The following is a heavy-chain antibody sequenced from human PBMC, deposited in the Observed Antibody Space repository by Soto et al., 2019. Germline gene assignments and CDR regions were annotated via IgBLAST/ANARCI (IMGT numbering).Heavy chain of an antibody. J-gene: IGHJ3*02. V-gene: IGHV3-30*03. CDR3: TSITMIVVATYDDAFDI. D-gene: IGHD3-22*01. CDR2: ISYDGSNK. CDR1: GFTFSSYG. Sequence: AGGSLRLSCAASGFTFSSYGMHWVRQAPGKGLEWVAVISYDGSNKYYADSVKGRFTISRDNSKNTLYLQMNSLRAEDTAVYYCTSITMIVVATYDDAFDIWGQGTMVTVSS.